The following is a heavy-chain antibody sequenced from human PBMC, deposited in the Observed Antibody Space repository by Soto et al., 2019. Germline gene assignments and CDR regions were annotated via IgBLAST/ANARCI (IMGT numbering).Heavy chain of an antibody. Sequence: GGSXRLSCAASGFTFVYYCIVGFRHAPGKGLEWVANIKQDGSEKYYVDSVKGRFTISRDNAKNSLSLQMNSLRAEDTAVYYCARVQHWKRSNYLYYDLDVWGQGTPVTVSS. J-gene: IGHJ6*02. CDR1: GFTFVYYC. V-gene: IGHV3-7*02. CDR3: ARVQHWKRSNYLYYDLDV. D-gene: IGHD1-1*01. CDR2: IKQDGSEK.